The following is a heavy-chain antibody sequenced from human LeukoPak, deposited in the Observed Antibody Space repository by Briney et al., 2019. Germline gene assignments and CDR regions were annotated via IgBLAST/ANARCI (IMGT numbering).Heavy chain of an antibody. V-gene: IGHV3-30*03. CDR1: GFTFSRHG. CDR2: ISNDGSRK. D-gene: IGHD3-3*01. J-gene: IGHJ4*02. Sequence: GGSLRLSCAPSGFTFSRHGMHWVRQAPGKGLEWVAIISNDGSRKYYAHSMEGRFTISRDNSKNTLYLQMDSLRAEDTAVYYCARDRAWNYFDYWGQGTLVTVSS. CDR3: ARDRAWNYFDY.